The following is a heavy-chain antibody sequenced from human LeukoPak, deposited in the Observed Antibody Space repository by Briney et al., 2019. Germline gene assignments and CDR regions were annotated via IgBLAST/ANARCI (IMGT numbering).Heavy chain of an antibody. D-gene: IGHD1-26*01. Sequence: SETLSLTCTVSGGSIGSSSYYWGWIRQPPGKGLEWIGSIYYSGSTYYNPSLKSRVTISVDTSKNQFSLKLSSVTAADTAVYYCARLDSRSYYYYYFYGMDVWGQGTTVTVSS. CDR1: GGSIGSSSYY. J-gene: IGHJ6*02. V-gene: IGHV4-39*07. CDR3: ARLDSRSYYYYYFYGMDV. CDR2: IYYSGST.